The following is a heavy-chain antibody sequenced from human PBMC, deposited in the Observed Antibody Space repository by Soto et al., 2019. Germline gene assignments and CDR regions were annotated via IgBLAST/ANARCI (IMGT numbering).Heavy chain of an antibody. Sequence: QLQLQESGPGLMKPSETLSLTCTVSSGSISSRSYYWVWIRQPPGKGLEWMGSLYYSGSTHYNPSLKSRVTISVDTSKNHLSLKLNSVTAADAAVYYCARNYYDGSGYFFWGPGTMVSVSS. V-gene: IGHV4-39*02. CDR3: ARNYYDGSGYFF. D-gene: IGHD3-22*01. CDR2: LYYSGST. CDR1: SGSISSRSYY. J-gene: IGHJ3*01.